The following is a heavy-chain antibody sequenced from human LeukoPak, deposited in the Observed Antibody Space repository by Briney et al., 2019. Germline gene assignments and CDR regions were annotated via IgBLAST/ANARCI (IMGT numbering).Heavy chain of an antibody. CDR1: GGSFSGYY. J-gene: IGHJ4*02. CDR2: INHSGST. Sequence: SETLSLTCAVYGGSFSGYYWSWIRQPPGKGLEWIGEINHSGSTNYNPSLKSRVTISVDTSKNQFSLKLSSVTAADTAVYYCARARGYSGSYFDYWGQGTLVTVSS. V-gene: IGHV4-34*01. D-gene: IGHD1-26*01. CDR3: ARARGYSGSYFDY.